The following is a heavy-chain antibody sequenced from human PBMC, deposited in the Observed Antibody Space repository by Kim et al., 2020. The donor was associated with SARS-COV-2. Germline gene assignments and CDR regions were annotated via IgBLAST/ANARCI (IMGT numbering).Heavy chain of an antibody. CDR3: ARHGWETYCTSTCAFDV. D-gene: IGHD2-2*01. J-gene: IGHJ3*01. CDR2: IYYSGST. V-gene: IGHV4-59*08. CDR1: GGSISNYY. Sequence: SETLSLTCSVSGGSISNYYWSWVRQPPGKRLEYIGYIYYSGSTNYNPSLKSRVTISVDTSKNQFSLNLSSVNAADTAVYYCARHGWETYCTSTCAFDVWGPGTMVTVSS.